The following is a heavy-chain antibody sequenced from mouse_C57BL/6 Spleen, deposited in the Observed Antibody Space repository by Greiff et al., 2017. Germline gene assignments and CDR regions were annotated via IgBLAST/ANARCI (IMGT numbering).Heavy chain of an antibody. V-gene: IGHV1-55*01. J-gene: IGHJ2*01. CDR2: IYPGSGST. CDR1: GYTFTSYW. D-gene: IGHD2-4*01. Sequence: QVQLQQPGAELVKPGASVKMSCKASGYTFTSYWLTWVKQRPGQGLEWIGDIYPGSGSTKYNEKFKSKATLTVDTSSSTAYMQLSSLTSEDSAVYYCARSGDYDEEGTDWGQGTTLTVSS. CDR3: ARSGDYDEEGTD.